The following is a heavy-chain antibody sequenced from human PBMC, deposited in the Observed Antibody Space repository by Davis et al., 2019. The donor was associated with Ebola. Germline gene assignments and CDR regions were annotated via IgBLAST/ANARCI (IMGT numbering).Heavy chain of an antibody. CDR2: MYPHTGKT. J-gene: IGHJ6*02. V-gene: IGHV1-8*01. Sequence: AASVKVSCKASGYTFTTYDINWVRQAAGQGLEWMGWMYPHTGKTLYARKFQGGVTMTRDTSISTAYLEVSSLRSEDTAVYYCARVTKVQETGYYYDALDVWGQGTTVTVSS. CDR1: GYTFTTYD. CDR3: ARVTKVQETGYYYDALDV. D-gene: IGHD1-1*01.